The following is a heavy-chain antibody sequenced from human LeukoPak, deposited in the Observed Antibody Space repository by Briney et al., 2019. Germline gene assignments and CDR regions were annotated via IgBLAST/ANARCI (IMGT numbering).Heavy chain of an antibody. Sequence: PSETLSLTCTVSGGSISSYYWSWIRQPAGKGLEWIGNIYISGNTNYNPSLKSRVTLSVDTSKNQFSLKLSSVTAADTAVYYCASGYTYGRFDYWGQGTLVTVSS. V-gene: IGHV4-4*07. D-gene: IGHD5-18*01. J-gene: IGHJ4*02. CDR1: GGSISSYY. CDR3: ASGYTYGRFDY. CDR2: IYISGNT.